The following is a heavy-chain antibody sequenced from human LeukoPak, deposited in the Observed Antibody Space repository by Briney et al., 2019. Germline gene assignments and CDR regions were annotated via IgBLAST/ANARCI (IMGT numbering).Heavy chain of an antibody. CDR2: INPNSGGT. CDR1: GYTFTGYY. CDR3: ARDLVVRGVIYYYYGMDV. D-gene: IGHD3-10*01. J-gene: IGHJ6*02. V-gene: IGHV1-2*04. Sequence: GASVKVSFTASGYTFTGYYMHWVRQAPGQGLEWMGWINPNSGGTNYAQKFQGWVTMTRDTSISTAYMELSRLRSDDTAVYYCARDLVVRGVIYYYYGMDVWGQGTTVTVSS.